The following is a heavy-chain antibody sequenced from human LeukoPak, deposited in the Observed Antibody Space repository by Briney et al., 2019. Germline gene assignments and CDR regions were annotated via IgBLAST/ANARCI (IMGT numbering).Heavy chain of an antibody. Sequence: PGGSLRLSCAASGFTFSSYSMNWVRQAPGKGLEWVSSISSSSSYIYYADSVKGRFTISRDNAKNSLYLQMNSLRAEDTAVCYCASFASNLIGLDYWGQGTLVTVSS. CDR3: ASFASNLIGLDY. CDR2: ISSSSSYI. J-gene: IGHJ4*02. D-gene: IGHD3-16*02. V-gene: IGHV3-21*01. CDR1: GFTFSSYS.